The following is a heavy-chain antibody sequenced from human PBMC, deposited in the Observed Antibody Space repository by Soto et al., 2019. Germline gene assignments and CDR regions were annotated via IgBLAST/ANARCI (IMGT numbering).Heavy chain of an antibody. CDR2: MFYGVST. CDR3: ARLPSRHLVDY. J-gene: IGHJ4*02. D-gene: IGHD3-3*02. Sequence: SSETLSLTCTVSGSSINSSGYYWGWIRQPPGKGLEWIGSMFYGVSTYYNPSLKSRVTVSVDTSKNQFSLNLRSVTAADTAVYYCARLPSRHLVDYWGQGTLVTVSS. V-gene: IGHV4-39*01. CDR1: GSSINSSGYY.